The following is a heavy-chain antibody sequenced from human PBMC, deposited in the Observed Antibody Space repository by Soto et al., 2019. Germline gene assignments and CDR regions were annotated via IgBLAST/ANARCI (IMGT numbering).Heavy chain of an antibody. CDR1: GGSISSNFYY. V-gene: IGHV4-39*01. Sequence: PSGTLSLTCTVSGGSISSNFYYWGWIRQPPGKGLQWIGNIYYRGSTNYNPSLKSPVTISVDTSKNQFSLKLSSVTAADTAVYYYDSSGSGIDYWGQGTLVTVSS. D-gene: IGHD3-22*01. J-gene: IGHJ4*02. CDR3: DSSGSGIDY. CDR2: IYYRGST.